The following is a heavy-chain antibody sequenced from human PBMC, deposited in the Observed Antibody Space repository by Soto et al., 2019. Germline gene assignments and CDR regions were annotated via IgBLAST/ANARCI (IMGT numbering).Heavy chain of an antibody. V-gene: IGHV1-18*01. CDR3: XXXXXXXXXXXXXXXXXXXVEIDS. Sequence: QVQLVQSGAEVKKTGASVEVSCKASGYTFISYGISWVXXXXGQGLEWMGWISPYNGKTYNAQKFQGRITMTXXXXXXXXXXXXXXXXXXXXXXXXXXXXXXXXXXXXXXXXXXXXVEIDSWGQGTLVTVSS. J-gene: IGHJ4*02. CDR2: ISPYNGKT. CDR1: GYTFISYG.